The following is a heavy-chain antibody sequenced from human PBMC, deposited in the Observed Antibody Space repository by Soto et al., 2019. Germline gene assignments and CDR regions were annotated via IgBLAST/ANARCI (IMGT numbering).Heavy chain of an antibody. D-gene: IGHD2-15*01. CDR3: ARDRGYCGGGSCYGHYGMDV. V-gene: IGHV1-2*04. J-gene: IGHJ6*02. CDR2: INPNSGGT. Sequence: QVQLVQSGAEVKKPGASMKVSCKASGYTFTGYYMHWVRQAPGQGLEWMGWINPNSGGTNYAQKFQGWVTMTRDTPSSTAYMELGRLRSDDTAVNYCARDRGYCGGGSCYGHYGMDVWGQGTTVTVSS. CDR1: GYTFTGYY.